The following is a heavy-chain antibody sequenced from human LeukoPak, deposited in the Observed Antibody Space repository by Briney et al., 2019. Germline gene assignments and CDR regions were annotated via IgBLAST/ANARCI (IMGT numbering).Heavy chain of an antibody. CDR1: GDSVSGVY. CDR3: ARHPFATPFDY. Sequence: SETLSLTCTVSGDSVSGVYWSWIRQPPGKGLEWIGYVYYSGDTNYNPSLKSRVTMSLDTSKNQVSLRLSSMTAADTAVYYCARHPFATPFDYWGRGTLLTVSS. D-gene: IGHD2-15*01. CDR2: VYYSGDT. J-gene: IGHJ4*02. V-gene: IGHV4-59*08.